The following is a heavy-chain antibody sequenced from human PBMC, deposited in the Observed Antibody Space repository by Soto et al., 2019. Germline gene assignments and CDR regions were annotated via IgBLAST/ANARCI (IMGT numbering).Heavy chain of an antibody. Sequence: QVQLVQSGAEVKKPGASVKLSCKASGYTFSNYGLSWVRQAPGQGLEWMGWISGHNGNTIYAQNLQDRFTMTTDTSTSTAYMELRSLRSDGTAVYYCGRQPRYSYADSWGPGTLVTVSS. J-gene: IGHJ4*02. D-gene: IGHD5-18*01. CDR1: GYTFSNYG. V-gene: IGHV1-18*01. CDR3: GRQPRYSYADS. CDR2: ISGHNGNT.